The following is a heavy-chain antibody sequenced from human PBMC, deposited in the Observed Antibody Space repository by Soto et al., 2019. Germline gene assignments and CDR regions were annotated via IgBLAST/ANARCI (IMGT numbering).Heavy chain of an antibody. CDR2: ISYDGSNK. Sequence: VAVISYDGSNKYYTDSVKGRFTISRDNSKNTLYLQMNSLRAEDTAVYYCAREVIVVVTAPAFDIWGQGTMVTVSS. J-gene: IGHJ3*02. V-gene: IGHV3-30*10. CDR3: AREVIVVVTAPAFDI. D-gene: IGHD2-21*02.